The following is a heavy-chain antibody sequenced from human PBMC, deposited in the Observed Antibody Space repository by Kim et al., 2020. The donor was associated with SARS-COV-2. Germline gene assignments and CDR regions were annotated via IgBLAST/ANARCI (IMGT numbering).Heavy chain of an antibody. CDR3: AKGVRGTAMVFDAFDI. CDR2: ISGSGGST. V-gene: IGHV3-23*01. Sequence: GGSLRLSCAASGFTFSSYAMSWVRQAPGKGLEWVSAISGSGGSTYYADSVKGRFTISRDNSKNTLYLQMNSLRAEDTAVYYCAKGVRGTAMVFDAFDIWGEGRMLTASS. CDR1: GFTFSSYA. D-gene: IGHD5-18*01. J-gene: IGHJ3*02.